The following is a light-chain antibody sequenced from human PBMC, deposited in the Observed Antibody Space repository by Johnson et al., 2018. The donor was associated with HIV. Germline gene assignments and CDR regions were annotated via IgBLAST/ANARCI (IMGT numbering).Light chain of an antibody. Sequence: QSVLTQPPSVSAAPGQRVTISCSGASSTFGNSYISWYQLLPGSPPKLLVFKNNERPSGIPDRFSCSNSGTSSTLDILGLHTGDEADYYFATWDTSLSTGVVCGTVTKVTVL. CDR2: KNN. J-gene: IGLJ1*01. V-gene: IGLV1-51*02. CDR3: ATWDTSLSTGVV. CDR1: SSTFGNSY.